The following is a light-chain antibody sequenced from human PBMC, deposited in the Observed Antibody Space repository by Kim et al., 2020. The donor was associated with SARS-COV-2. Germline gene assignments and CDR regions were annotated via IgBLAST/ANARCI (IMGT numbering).Light chain of an antibody. CDR1: QSVSSN. Sequence: SPGERATLACRASQSVSSNLAWYQQKPGQAPRLLIYGASTRATGIPARFSGSGSGTEFTLTISSLQSEDFAVYYCQQYNNWPYTFGQGTKLEI. CDR3: QQYNNWPYT. J-gene: IGKJ2*01. V-gene: IGKV3-15*01. CDR2: GAS.